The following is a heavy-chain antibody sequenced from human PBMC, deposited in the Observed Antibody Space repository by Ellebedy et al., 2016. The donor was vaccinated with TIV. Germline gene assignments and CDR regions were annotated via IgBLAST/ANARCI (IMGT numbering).Heavy chain of an antibody. D-gene: IGHD5-18*01. CDR3: AKRGSGYTYGGYLDY. CDR2: ISGSGGNT. J-gene: IGHJ4*02. V-gene: IGHV3-23*01. Sequence: GESLKISXAASGFTFNNYAMNWVRQAPGKGLEWVSSISGSGGNTNYADSVRGRFTISRDNSKNTLYLQMNSLRAEDTAVYYCAKRGSGYTYGGYLDYWGQGTLVTVSS. CDR1: GFTFNNYA.